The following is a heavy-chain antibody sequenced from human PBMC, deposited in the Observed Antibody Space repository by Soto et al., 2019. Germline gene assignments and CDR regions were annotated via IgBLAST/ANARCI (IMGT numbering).Heavy chain of an antibody. J-gene: IGHJ6*02. CDR2: IYYSGST. V-gene: IGHV4-59*01. CDR1: GGSISSYY. Sequence: TLCLPCTVSGGSISSYYWSWMRQPPGKGLEWIGYIYYSGSTNYNPSLKSRVTISVDTSKNQFSLKLSSVTAADTAVYYCARDHIVDTTFYYYYYGMDVWGQGTTVTVSS. CDR3: ARDHIVDTTFYYYYYGMDV. D-gene: IGHD5-12*01.